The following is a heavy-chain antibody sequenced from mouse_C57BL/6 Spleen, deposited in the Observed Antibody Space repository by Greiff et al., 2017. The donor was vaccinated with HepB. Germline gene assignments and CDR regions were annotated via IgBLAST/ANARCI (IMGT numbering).Heavy chain of an antibody. V-gene: IGHV1-80*01. J-gene: IGHJ4*01. Sequence: QVQLQQSGAELVKSRAPVKISCKTPRYAFSSYWTNWVKQMPGKGLEWIGQIYPGDGDTNYNGKFKGKATLTADKSSSTAYMQLSSLTSEDSAVYVCAKAVGLAMHYWGEVTSVTVSS. CDR1: RYAFSSYW. CDR2: IYPGDGDT. D-gene: IGHD1-1*01. CDR3: AKAVGLAMHY.